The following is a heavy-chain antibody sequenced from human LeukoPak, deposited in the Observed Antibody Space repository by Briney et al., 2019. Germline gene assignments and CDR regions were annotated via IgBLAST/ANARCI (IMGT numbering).Heavy chain of an antibody. J-gene: IGHJ4*02. CDR3: AKDRITIFGVVNLFDY. D-gene: IGHD3-3*01. CDR2: ISGSGGST. Sequence: GGSLRLSCAAFGFTFSSYAMSWVRQAPGKGLEWVSAISGSGGSTYYADSVKGRFTISRDNSKDTLYLQMNSLRAEDTAVYYCAKDRITIFGVVNLFDYWGQGTLVTVSS. CDR1: GFTFSSYA. V-gene: IGHV3-23*01.